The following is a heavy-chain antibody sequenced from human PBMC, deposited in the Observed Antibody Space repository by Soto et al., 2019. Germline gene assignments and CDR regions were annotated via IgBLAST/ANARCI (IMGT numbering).Heavy chain of an antibody. Sequence: SETLSLTCTVSGGSISGGGYYWSWIRQHPGKGLEWIGYIYYSGSTYYNPSLKSRVTISVDASKNQFSLKLSSVTAADTALYYCGGHSTVKSYWAQRSLVPVSS. D-gene: IGHD4-4*01. CDR2: IYYSGST. CDR3: GGHSTVKSY. CDR1: GGSISGGGYY. V-gene: IGHV4-31*02. J-gene: IGHJ4*02.